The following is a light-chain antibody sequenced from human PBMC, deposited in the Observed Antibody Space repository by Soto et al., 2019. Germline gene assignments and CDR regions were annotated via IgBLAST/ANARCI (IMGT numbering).Light chain of an antibody. V-gene: IGKV3-15*01. Sequence: EVVTTQSPATLSVSPGERATLSFRASQGLGTNLAWYQQKPGQAPRLLIYAASTRATGVPGRFSGSGSGTEFTLTISSLQTDDFSTYYCQQYHSYWTFGQGTKVDI. CDR2: AAS. CDR3: QQYHSYWT. CDR1: QGLGTN. J-gene: IGKJ1*01.